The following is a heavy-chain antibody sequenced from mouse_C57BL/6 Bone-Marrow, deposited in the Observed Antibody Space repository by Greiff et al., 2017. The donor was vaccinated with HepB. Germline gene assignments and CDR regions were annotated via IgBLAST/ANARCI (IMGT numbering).Heavy chain of an antibody. CDR2: ISYDGSN. CDR1: GYSITSGYY. CDR3: ARDITTHIQGYAIDC. D-gene: IGHD1-1*01. Sequence: EVQLQQSGPGLVKPSPSLPLPCSVTGYSITSGYYWNWIRQFPGNILEWMGYISYDGSNNYNPSLKNRISITRDTSKNQFFLKLNSVTTEDTATYYCARDITTHIQGYAIDCWGEVASVTVSS. V-gene: IGHV3-6*01. J-gene: IGHJ4*01.